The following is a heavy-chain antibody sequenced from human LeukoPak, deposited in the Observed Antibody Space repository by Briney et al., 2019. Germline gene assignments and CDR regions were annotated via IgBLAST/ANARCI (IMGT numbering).Heavy chain of an antibody. J-gene: IGHJ5*02. CDR1: GFTFTSFA. CDR2: ISSSSSYT. D-gene: IGHD2-2*01. V-gene: IGHV3-11*06. CDR3: ARGCSSTSCHTADNWFDP. Sequence: PGGSLRLSCAASGFTFTSFAITWVRQAPGKGLEWVSYISSSSSYTNYADSVKGRFTISRDNAKNSLYLQMNSLRAEDTAVYYCARGCSSTSCHTADNWFDPWGQGTLVTVSS.